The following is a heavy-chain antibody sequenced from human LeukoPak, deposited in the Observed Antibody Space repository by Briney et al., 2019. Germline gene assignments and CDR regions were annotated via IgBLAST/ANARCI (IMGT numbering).Heavy chain of an antibody. Sequence: GGSLRLSCAASGFTFSSYEMNWVRQAPGKGLEWVSYISSRGTTIYYADSVKGRFTISRDNAKNSLYLQMNSLRAEDTDVYYCARALNSGWYYFDYWGQGTLVTVSS. CDR1: GFTFSSYE. D-gene: IGHD6-19*01. V-gene: IGHV3-48*03. J-gene: IGHJ4*02. CDR3: ARALNSGWYYFDY. CDR2: ISSRGTTI.